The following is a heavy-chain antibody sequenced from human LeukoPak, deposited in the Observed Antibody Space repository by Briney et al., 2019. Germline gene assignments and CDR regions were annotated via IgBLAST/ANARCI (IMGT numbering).Heavy chain of an antibody. D-gene: IGHD3-10*01. V-gene: IGHV4-39*01. CDR3: ARVGEWDYYGSGSYYNFDY. Sequence: PSETLSLTCTVSGGSISSSSYYWGWIRQPPGKGLEWIGSIYYSGSTYYNPSLKSRVTISVDTSKNQFSLKLSSVTAADTAVYYCARVGEWDYYGSGSYYNFDYWGQGTLVTVSS. CDR1: GGSISSSSYY. J-gene: IGHJ4*02. CDR2: IYYSGST.